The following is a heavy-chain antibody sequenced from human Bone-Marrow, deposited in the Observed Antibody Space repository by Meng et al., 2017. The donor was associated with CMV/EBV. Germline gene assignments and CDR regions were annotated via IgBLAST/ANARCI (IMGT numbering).Heavy chain of an antibody. CDR3: ARVQPHLPYYYYGMDV. D-gene: IGHD5-18*01. V-gene: IGHV3-7*01. CDR2: IKQDGSEK. J-gene: IGHJ6*02. Sequence: GESLKISCAASGFTFSSYWMSWVRQAPGKGLEWVANIKQDGSEKYYVDSVKGRFTISRDNAKNSLYLQMNSLRAEDTAVYYCARVQPHLPYYYYGMDVWGQGTTVTVSS. CDR1: GFTFSSYW.